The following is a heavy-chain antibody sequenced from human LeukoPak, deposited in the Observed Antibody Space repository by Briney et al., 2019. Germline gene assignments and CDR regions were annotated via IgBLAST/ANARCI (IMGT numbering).Heavy chain of an antibody. CDR1: GYRFTSYS. Sequence: GGPLKISGKASGYRFTSYSIGGFAQIPGRGRGGMGIIYPGDSDTRYSPSFQGQVTISADKSISTAYLQWSSLKASDAAVYYCARQSTSGWYPYYYGMDVWGQGTTVTVSS. CDR3: ARQSTSGWYPYYYGMDV. CDR2: IYPGDSDT. V-gene: IGHV5-51*01. D-gene: IGHD6-19*01. J-gene: IGHJ6*02.